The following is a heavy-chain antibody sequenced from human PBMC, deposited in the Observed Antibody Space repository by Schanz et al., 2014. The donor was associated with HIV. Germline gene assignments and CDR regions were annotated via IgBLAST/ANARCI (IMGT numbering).Heavy chain of an antibody. V-gene: IGHV1-8*01. Sequence: QVQLVQSGAEVKNPGASVKVSCKASGYTFSSYDINWVRQATGQGLEWMGWMNPNSGNTGYAQNLQGRVTMTADTFTSTAYMELRSLTSDDTAVYYCARGYCSGGTCYSGDYWGQGTLVTVSS. D-gene: IGHD2-15*01. CDR2: MNPNSGNT. CDR3: ARGYCSGGTCYSGDY. J-gene: IGHJ4*02. CDR1: GYTFSSYD.